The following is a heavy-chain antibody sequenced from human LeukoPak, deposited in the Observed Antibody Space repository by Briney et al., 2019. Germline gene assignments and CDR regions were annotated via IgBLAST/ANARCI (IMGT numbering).Heavy chain of an antibody. D-gene: IGHD3-22*01. J-gene: IGHJ4*02. V-gene: IGHV1-2*02. Sequence: ASVKVSCKASGYTFTGYYMHWVRQAPGQGLEWMGWIHPNSGGTNYAQKLQGRVTMTRDTSISTAYMELGRLRSDDTAVYYCARGRVYDSSGYYYGSNDYWGQGTLVTVSS. CDR2: IHPNSGGT. CDR1: GYTFTGYY. CDR3: ARGRVYDSSGYYYGSNDY.